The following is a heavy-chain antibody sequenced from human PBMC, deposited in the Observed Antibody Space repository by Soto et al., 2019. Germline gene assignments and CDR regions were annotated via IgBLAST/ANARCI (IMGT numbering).Heavy chain of an antibody. CDR3: ARQGPMYYYDSSGYPMGFDP. Sequence: ASVKVSCKASGYTFTSYGISWVRQAPGQGLEWMGWISAYNGNTNYAQKLQGRVTMTTDTSTSTAYMELRSLRSDDTAVYYCARQGPMYYYDSSGYPMGFDPWGQGTLVTAPQ. J-gene: IGHJ5*02. D-gene: IGHD3-22*01. V-gene: IGHV1-18*01. CDR2: ISAYNGNT. CDR1: GYTFTSYG.